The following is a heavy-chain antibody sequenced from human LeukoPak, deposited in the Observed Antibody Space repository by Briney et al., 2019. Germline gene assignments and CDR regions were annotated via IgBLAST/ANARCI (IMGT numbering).Heavy chain of an antibody. D-gene: IGHD5-18*01. CDR2: ISAYNGNT. V-gene: IGHV1-18*01. CDR1: GYTFTSYG. J-gene: IGHJ4*02. CDR3: ARTDPGYSYGYYFDY. Sequence: ASVKVSCKASGYTFTSYGISWVRQAPGQGLEWMGWISAYNGNTNYAQKLQGRVTMTTDTSTSTAYMELRSLRSDDTAVYYCARTDPGYSYGYYFDYWGQGTLVTVSS.